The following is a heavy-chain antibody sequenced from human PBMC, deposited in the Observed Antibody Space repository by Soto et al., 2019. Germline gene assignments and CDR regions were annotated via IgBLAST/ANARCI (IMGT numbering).Heavy chain of an antibody. V-gene: IGHV3-7*02. CDR2: IKQDGSEK. D-gene: IGHD6-13*01. CDR3: ASHPYSSSWYS. Sequence: GGSLRLSCTASGFTFGDYAMSWFRQAPGKGLEWVANIKQDGSEKYYVDSVKGRFTISRDNAKNSLYLQMNSLRAEDTAVYYCASHPYSSSWYSWGQGTLVTVSS. CDR1: GFTFGDYA. J-gene: IGHJ4*02.